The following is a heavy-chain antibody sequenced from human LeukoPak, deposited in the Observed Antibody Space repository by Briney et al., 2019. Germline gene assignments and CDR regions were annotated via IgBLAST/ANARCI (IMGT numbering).Heavy chain of an antibody. D-gene: IGHD3-9*01. CDR1: GFTFNNYA. CDR3: AKGDNDILTGYYNSFDY. V-gene: IGHV3-23*01. J-gene: IGHJ4*02. Sequence: PGGSLGLSCAASGFTFNNYAMSWVRQAPGKGLEWVSTISASGISTYYSDSVKGRFTISRDNSKNTLYLQMNSLRAEDTAVYYCAKGDNDILTGYYNSFDYWGQGTLVTVSS. CDR2: ISASGIST.